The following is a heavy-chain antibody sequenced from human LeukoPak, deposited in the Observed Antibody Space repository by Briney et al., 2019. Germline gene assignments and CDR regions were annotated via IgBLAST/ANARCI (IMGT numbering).Heavy chain of an antibody. V-gene: IGHV4-59*01. J-gene: IGHJ4*02. D-gene: IGHD3-10*01. Sequence: SETLSLTCTVSGGSISSYYWSWIRQPPGKGLEWIGNIYDSGSTNYNPSLKSRLTISVDTSKNQCSLKLSSVTAADTAVYYCARAGSGYSFDYWGQGTLVTVSS. CDR2: IYDSGST. CDR3: ARAGSGYSFDY. CDR1: GGSISSYY.